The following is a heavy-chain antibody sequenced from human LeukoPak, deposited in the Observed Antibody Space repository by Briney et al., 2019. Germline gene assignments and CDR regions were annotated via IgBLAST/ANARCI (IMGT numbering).Heavy chain of an antibody. CDR1: GYTFTSHD. J-gene: IGHJ4*02. CDR2: INPSGGST. V-gene: IGHV1-46*01. D-gene: IGHD6-6*01. Sequence: ASVKVSCKASGYTFTSHDIYWVRQAPGQGLEWMGIINPSGGSTIYAQNFQGRVTMTRDMSTFTVYMELSSLRSEDTAVYYCATSYSSSSRGMTDYWGQGTLVTVSS. CDR3: ATSYSSSSRGMTDY.